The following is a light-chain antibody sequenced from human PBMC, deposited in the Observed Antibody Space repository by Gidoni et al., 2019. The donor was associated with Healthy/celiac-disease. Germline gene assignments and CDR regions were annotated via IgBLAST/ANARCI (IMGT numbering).Light chain of an antibody. J-gene: IGLJ1*01. CDR2: EDN. Sequence: SVSESPGKTVTISCTRSSGSIASNYVQWYQQRPGSAPTTVIYEDNQRPSGVPDRFSGSIDSSSNSASLTISGLKTEDEADYYCQSYDSSNYVFGTGTKVTVL. V-gene: IGLV6-57*03. CDR1: SGSIASNY. CDR3: QSYDSSNYV.